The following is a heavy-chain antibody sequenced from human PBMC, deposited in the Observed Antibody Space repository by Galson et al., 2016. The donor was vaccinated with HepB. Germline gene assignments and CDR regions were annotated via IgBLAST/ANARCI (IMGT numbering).Heavy chain of an antibody. V-gene: IGHV1-58*02. CDR3: ASSTEFIGGGSGGDF. Sequence: SVKVSCKASGSTFINSAMHWVRQARGQGLEWIGRIVVGGGNTNYAQNFQERVSITRDMSTSTAYMELSSLRSEDTAVYYCASSTEFIGGGSGGDFWGQGTLVTVSS. CDR2: IVVGGGNT. D-gene: IGHD1-26*01. J-gene: IGHJ4*02. CDR1: GSTFINSA.